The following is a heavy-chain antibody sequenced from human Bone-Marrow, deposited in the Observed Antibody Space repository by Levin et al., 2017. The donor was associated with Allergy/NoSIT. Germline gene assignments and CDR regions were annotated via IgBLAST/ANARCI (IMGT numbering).Heavy chain of an antibody. Sequence: GGSLRLSCEVSGFDFSDHWMTWVRQAPGKGLEWVATIRKDGIEKYYVDSVKGRFTISRDNAKNSLSLRMNSLRVEDTAVYYCARWTNGFDVWGQGTTVTVSS. J-gene: IGHJ6*02. CDR2: IRKDGIEK. D-gene: IGHD3/OR15-3a*01. CDR3: ARWTNGFDV. V-gene: IGHV3-7*01. CDR1: GFDFSDHW.